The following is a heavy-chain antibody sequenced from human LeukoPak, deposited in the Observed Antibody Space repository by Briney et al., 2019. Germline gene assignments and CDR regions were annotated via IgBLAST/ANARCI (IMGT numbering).Heavy chain of an antibody. V-gene: IGHV3-9*01. Sequence: GGSLRLSCAASGFTFHDYAMHWVRQAPGKGLEWVSGTSWNSGIIGYAGSVKGRFTTSRDNAKNSLYLQMNSLRPEDTALYYCTKDSVAMVTTSDYWGQGTLVTVSS. D-gene: IGHD5-18*01. CDR2: TSWNSGII. J-gene: IGHJ4*02. CDR3: TKDSVAMVTTSDY. CDR1: GFTFHDYA.